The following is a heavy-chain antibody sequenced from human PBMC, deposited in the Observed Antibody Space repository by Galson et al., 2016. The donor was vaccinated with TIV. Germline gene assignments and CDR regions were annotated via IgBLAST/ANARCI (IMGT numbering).Heavy chain of an antibody. CDR2: IYWDGDK. J-gene: IGHJ5*01. Sequence: PALVKPTQTLTMTCDFSGFSLATNEMGVGWIRQSPGKALEWLAVIYWDGDKRYRPSLRSRLTATKDTFNNQDVLNMTKMDPLDTGRSYCARRRATSGTIFHSWGPGFLVTVS. V-gene: IGHV2-5*02. D-gene: IGHD1-14*01. CDR1: GFSLATNEMG. CDR3: ARRRATSGTIFHS.